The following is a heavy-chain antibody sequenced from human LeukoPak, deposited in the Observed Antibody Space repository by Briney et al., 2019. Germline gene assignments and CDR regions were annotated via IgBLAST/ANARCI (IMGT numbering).Heavy chain of an antibody. J-gene: IGHJ3*02. D-gene: IGHD3-10*01. CDR3: ARPLEVTMVRGPPRAFDI. CDR1: GGSISSSSYY. CDR2: IYYSGST. V-gene: IGHV4-39*01. Sequence: SETLSLTCTVSGGSISSSSYYWGWIRQPPGKGLEWIGSIYYSGSTYYNPSLQSRVTISVDTSKNQFSLKLSSVTAADTAVYYCARPLEVTMVRGPPRAFDIWGQGTMVTVSS.